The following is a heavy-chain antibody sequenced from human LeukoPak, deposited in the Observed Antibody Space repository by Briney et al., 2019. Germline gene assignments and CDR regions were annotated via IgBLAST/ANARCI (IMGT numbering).Heavy chain of an antibody. CDR3: AKADGVDSIVGATTSSY. CDR2: INWNGGST. Sequence: RSGGSLRLSCAASGFTFSTYGMSWVRQAPGKGLEWVSGINWNGGSTGYADSVKGRFTISRDNAKNSLYLQMNSLRAEDTAVYYCAKADGVDSIVGATTSSYWGQGTLVTVSS. D-gene: IGHD1-26*01. V-gene: IGHV3-20*04. J-gene: IGHJ4*02. CDR1: GFTFSTYG.